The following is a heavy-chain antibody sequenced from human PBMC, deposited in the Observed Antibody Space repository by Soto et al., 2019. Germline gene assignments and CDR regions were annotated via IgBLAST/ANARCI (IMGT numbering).Heavy chain of an antibody. J-gene: IGHJ3*01. CDR2: TYYRSKWNN. D-gene: IGHD6-19*01. CDR1: GDSVSSNSAA. CDR3: ARDVAPVAGSLGDALDV. V-gene: IGHV6-1*01. Sequence: PSQTLSLTCVISGDSVSSNSAAWNWIRQSPSRGLEWLGRTYYRSKWNNDYAISVKSRITINPDTSKNQFSLQLNSVTPEDTAVYYCARDVAPVAGSLGDALDVWGQGTMVTVSS.